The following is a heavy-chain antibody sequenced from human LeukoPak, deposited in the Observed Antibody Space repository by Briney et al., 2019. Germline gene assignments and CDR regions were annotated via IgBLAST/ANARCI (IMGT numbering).Heavy chain of an antibody. D-gene: IGHD3-16*01. Sequence: PGRSLRLSCAASEFTFSNYAMHWVRQAPGKGLEWVAVISYDASHKYYADSVKGRFTISRDNSKNTLYLQMNSLRAEDTAVYYCARAFSWGQGTLVTVSS. CDR3: ARAFS. CDR1: EFTFSNYA. J-gene: IGHJ5*02. V-gene: IGHV3-30*04. CDR2: ISYDASHK.